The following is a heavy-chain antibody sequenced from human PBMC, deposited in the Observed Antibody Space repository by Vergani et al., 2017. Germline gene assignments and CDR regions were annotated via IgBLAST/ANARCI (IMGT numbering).Heavy chain of an antibody. Sequence: EVQLVESGGGLVQPGGSLRLSCAASGFTFSSYSMNWVRQAPGKGLEWVSYISSSSSTIYYADSVTGRFTISRDNAKNSLYLQMNSLRAEDTAVYYCARVYCSSTSCYSPYYYYYGMDVWGQGTTVTVSS. CDR2: ISSSSSTI. CDR1: GFTFSSYS. CDR3: ARVYCSSTSCYSPYYYYYGMDV. J-gene: IGHJ6*02. V-gene: IGHV3-48*01. D-gene: IGHD2-2*01.